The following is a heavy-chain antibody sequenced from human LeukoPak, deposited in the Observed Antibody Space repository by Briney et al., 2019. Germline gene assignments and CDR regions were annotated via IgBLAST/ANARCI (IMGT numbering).Heavy chain of an antibody. V-gene: IGHV1-58*01. Sequence: SVKVSCKASGFTFTSSAVQWVRQACGQRLEWIGWIVVGSGNTNYAQKFQERVTITRDMSTSTAYMYLSSLRSEDTAIYYCATDSLYFFGCWGQGTLVTVSS. J-gene: IGHJ4*02. CDR3: ATDSLYFFGC. CDR1: GFTFTSSA. CDR2: IVVGSGNT.